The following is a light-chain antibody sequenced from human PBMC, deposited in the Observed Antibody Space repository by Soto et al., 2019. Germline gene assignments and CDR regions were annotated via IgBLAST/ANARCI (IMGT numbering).Light chain of an antibody. CDR3: QQNYSIPIT. Sequence: IQLTQSPSSLSASVGDRVTISCRASQGIGTYLAWYQQKPGKAPKLLIYAAFTLHSGVPARFSGSRSGTDFTLTISSLQPEDFATYYCQQNYSIPITFGQGTRLEIK. CDR1: QGIGTY. J-gene: IGKJ5*01. V-gene: IGKV1-9*01. CDR2: AAF.